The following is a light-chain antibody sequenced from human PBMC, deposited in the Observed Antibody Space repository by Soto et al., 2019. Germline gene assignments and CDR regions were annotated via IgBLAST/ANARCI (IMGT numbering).Light chain of an antibody. CDR3: SSYTSSNTQV. CDR1: SSDIGGYNY. CDR2: DVS. J-gene: IGLJ2*01. Sequence: QSALTQPASVSGSPGQSITVSCIGTSSDIGGYNYVSWYQQHPGKAPKLMIHDVSNRPSGVSDRFSGSKSGNTASPTISGLQVDDEAYYYCSSYTSSNTQVFGGGTKLTVL. V-gene: IGLV2-14*03.